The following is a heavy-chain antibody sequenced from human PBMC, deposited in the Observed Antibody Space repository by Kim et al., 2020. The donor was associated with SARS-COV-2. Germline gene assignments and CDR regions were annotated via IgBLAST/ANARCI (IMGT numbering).Heavy chain of an antibody. CDR3: ARVLRLNGYHPLIDY. D-gene: IGHD3-9*01. V-gene: IGHV4-34*01. CDR1: GGSFSGYY. J-gene: IGHJ4*02. Sequence: SETLSLTCAVYGGSFSGYYWSWIRQPPGKGLEWIGEINHSGSTNYNPSLKSRVTISVDTSKNQFSLKLSSVTAADTAVYYCARVLRLNGYHPLIDYWGQGTLVTVSS. CDR2: INHSGST.